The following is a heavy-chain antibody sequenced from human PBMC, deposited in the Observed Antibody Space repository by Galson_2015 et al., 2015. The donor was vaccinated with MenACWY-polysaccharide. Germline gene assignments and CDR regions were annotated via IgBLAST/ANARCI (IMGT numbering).Heavy chain of an antibody. V-gene: IGHV4-34*01. CDR1: GGSFSGYY. Sequence: SETLSLTCAIYGGSFSGYYWSWIRQPPGKGLEWIGEINHSGSTNYNPSLKSRVTISVDTSKNQFSLKLSSVTAADTAVYYCARLGWFGEPEDYWGQGTLVTVSS. J-gene: IGHJ4*02. D-gene: IGHD3-10*01. CDR2: INHSGST. CDR3: ARLGWFGEPEDY.